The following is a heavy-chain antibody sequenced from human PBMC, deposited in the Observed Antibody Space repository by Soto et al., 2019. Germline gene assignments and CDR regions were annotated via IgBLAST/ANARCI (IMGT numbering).Heavy chain of an antibody. CDR1: GFTFSSYW. Sequence: EVQLVESGGGLVQPGGSLRLSCAASGFTFSSYWMSWVRQAPGKGLEWVPNIKQDGSEKYYVDSVKGRFTISRDNAKNSLYLQMNSLRAEDTAVYYCARDRLRFLEWLFRDDYWGQGTLVTVSS. J-gene: IGHJ4*02. V-gene: IGHV3-7*05. CDR3: ARDRLRFLEWLFRDDY. D-gene: IGHD3-3*01. CDR2: IKQDGSEK.